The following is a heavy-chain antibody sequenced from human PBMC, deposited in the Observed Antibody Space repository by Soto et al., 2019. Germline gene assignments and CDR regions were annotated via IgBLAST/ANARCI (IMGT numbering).Heavy chain of an antibody. Sequence: ASVKVSCKASGYTFTSYGISWVRQAPGQGLEWMGWISAYNGNTNYAQKLQGRVTMTTDTTTSTAYMELRSLRSDDTAVYYCARGALLGYRRHLDAFDIWGQGTMVTVSS. V-gene: IGHV1-18*04. CDR2: ISAYNGNT. CDR1: GYTFTSYG. CDR3: ARGALLGYRRHLDAFDI. D-gene: IGHD5-12*01. J-gene: IGHJ3*02.